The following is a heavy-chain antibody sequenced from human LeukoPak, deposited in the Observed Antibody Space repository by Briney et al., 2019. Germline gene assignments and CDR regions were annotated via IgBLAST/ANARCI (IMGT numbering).Heavy chain of an antibody. J-gene: IGHJ4*02. Sequence: SETLSLTCAVSGGSISSSNWWSWVRQPPGKGLEWIGEIYLSGSTNYNPSLKSRVTISVDKSKNQFSLKLSPVTAADTAVYYCARIDYYGSGSLGPRGLQSNWGQGTLVTVSS. CDR3: ARIDYYGSGSLGPRGLQSN. CDR1: GGSISSSNW. D-gene: IGHD3-10*01. CDR2: IYLSGST. V-gene: IGHV4-4*02.